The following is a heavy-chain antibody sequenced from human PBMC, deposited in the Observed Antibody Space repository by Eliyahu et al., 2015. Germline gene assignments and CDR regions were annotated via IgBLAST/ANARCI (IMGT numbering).Heavy chain of an antibody. CDR2: INHSGST. J-gene: IGHJ4*02. CDR3: ARGAWQLAMRY. V-gene: IGHV4-34*01. CDR1: GGSFSGYY. Sequence: QVQLQQWGAGLLKPSETLSLTCAVYGGSFSGYYWSWIRQPPGKGLEWIGEINHSGSTNYNPSLKSRVTISVDTSKNQFSLKLSSVTAADTAVYYCARGAWQLAMRYWGQGTLVTVSS. D-gene: IGHD6-6*01.